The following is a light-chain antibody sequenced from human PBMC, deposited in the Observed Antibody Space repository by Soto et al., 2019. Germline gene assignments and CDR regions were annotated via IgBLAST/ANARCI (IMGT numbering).Light chain of an antibody. CDR1: SSDVGGYNY. CDR3: SSYTTRSSYV. V-gene: IGLV2-14*01. J-gene: IGLJ1*01. CDR2: DVY. Sequence: QSALTQPASVSGSPGQSITISCTGTSSDVGGYNYVSWYQQHPGKAPKLMIWDVYNRPSGVSHRFSGSKSGNTASLTIFGLQAEDEADYYCSSYTTRSSYVLGTVTKVAVL.